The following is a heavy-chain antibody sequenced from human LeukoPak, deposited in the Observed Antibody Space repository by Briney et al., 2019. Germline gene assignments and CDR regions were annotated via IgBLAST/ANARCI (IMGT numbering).Heavy chain of an antibody. CDR2: ITGTSGNI. J-gene: IGHJ4*02. V-gene: IGHV3-23*01. CDR3: AKGTAVADIYFDY. D-gene: IGHD6-19*01. CDR1: GFTFSTYA. Sequence: GGSLRLSCAASGFTFSTYAMSWVRQAPGKGLEWVSSITGTSGNIYSADSVRGRFSISGDNSKNMLYLQMNSLRAEDTAVYYCAKGTAVADIYFDYWGQGTLVTVSS.